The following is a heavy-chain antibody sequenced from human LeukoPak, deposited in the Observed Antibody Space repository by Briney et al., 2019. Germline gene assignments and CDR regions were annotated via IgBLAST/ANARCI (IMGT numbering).Heavy chain of an antibody. V-gene: IGHV3-74*01. CDR3: VVGGSPGY. CDR1: GLAFSAYK. Sequence: PGGSMRLSCAASGLAFSAYKMHWVRQAPRKGLVWVSRISTDGYTIDYADFVQGRFTASRDNTKNTWSLEMNSLRAEDTAVYYCVVGGSPGYWGQGTLVTVSS. CDR2: ISTDGYTI. J-gene: IGHJ4*02. D-gene: IGHD2-15*01.